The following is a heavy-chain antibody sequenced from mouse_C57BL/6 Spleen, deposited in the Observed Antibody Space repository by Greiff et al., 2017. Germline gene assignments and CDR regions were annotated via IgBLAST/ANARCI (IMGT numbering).Heavy chain of an antibody. D-gene: IGHD2-1*01. Sequence: VHVKQSGPELVKPGASVKIPCKASGYTFTDYNMDWVKQSHGKSLEWIGDINPNNGGTIYNQKFKGKATLTVDKSSSTAYMELRSLTSEDTAVYYCARRGPYGNYYALDYWGQGTTLTVSA. V-gene: IGHV1-18*01. J-gene: IGHJ2*01. CDR1: GYTFTDYN. CDR2: INPNNGGT. CDR3: ARRGPYGNYYALDY.